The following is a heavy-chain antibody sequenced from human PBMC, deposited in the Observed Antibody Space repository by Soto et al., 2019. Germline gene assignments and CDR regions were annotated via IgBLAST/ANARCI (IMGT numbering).Heavy chain of an antibody. D-gene: IGHD3-10*01. CDR1: GGSISSYY. J-gene: IGHJ4*02. CDR2: IYYSGST. V-gene: IGHV4-59*01. Sequence: ETLSLTCTVSGGSISSYYWSWIRQPPGKGLEWIGYIYYSGSTNYNPSLKSRVTISVDTSKNQFSLKLSSVTAADTAVYYCARDGPSPAYYGSGSSGYFDYWGQGTLVTVSS. CDR3: ARDGPSPAYYGSGSSGYFDY.